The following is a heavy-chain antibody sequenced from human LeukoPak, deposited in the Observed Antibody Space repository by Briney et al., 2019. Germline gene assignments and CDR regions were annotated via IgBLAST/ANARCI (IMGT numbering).Heavy chain of an antibody. J-gene: IGHJ4*02. V-gene: IGHV5-51*01. CDR1: GFSFTSYW. CDR2: IYPGDSET. Sequence: GESLKISSKGSGFSFTSYWIAWGRQMPGKGVEWMGIIYPGDSETRYNPAFQGQVTISAAKSNTPAYLQWSSLKASDTAIYYCTRRKWTAYAIGDYWGQGTLVTVSS. D-gene: IGHD2-8*01. CDR3: TRRKWTAYAIGDY.